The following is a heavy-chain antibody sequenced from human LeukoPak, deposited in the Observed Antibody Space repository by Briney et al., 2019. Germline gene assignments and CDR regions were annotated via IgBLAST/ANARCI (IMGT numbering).Heavy chain of an antibody. CDR3: ARDGAVAGTAYPEY. V-gene: IGHV1-2*02. CDR1: GCTFTGYY. Sequence: GSSVKVSCKASGCTFTGYYIHWVRQAPGQGLDWMGWINPNSGGTKYAQKFQGRVTMTRDTSISAAYMELSSLTSDDTALYYCARDGAVAGTAYPEYWGQGTLVTVSS. J-gene: IGHJ4*02. D-gene: IGHD6-19*01. CDR2: INPNSGGT.